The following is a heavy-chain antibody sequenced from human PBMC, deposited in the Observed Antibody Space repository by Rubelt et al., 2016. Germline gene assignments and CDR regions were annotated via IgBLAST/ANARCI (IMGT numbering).Heavy chain of an antibody. CDR3: ARTYYYDSSGPVDY. D-gene: IGHD3-22*01. CDR1: GGSFSGYY. J-gene: IGHJ4*02. V-gene: IGHV4-34*01. CDR2: INHSGST. Sequence: QVQLQQWGAGLLKPSETLSLTCAVYGGSFSGYYWSWIRQPSGKGLEWIGEINHSGSTNYNPSLKSRVTISVDTSKNQFSLRLSSVTAADTAVYYCARTYYYDSSGPVDYWGQGTLVTVSS.